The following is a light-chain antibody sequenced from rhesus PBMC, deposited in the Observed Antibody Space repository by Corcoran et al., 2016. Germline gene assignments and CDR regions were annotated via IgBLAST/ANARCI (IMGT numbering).Light chain of an antibody. CDR1: QSLLDSEDGNTY. Sequence: DIVMTQTPLSLPVTPGEPASISCRSSQSLLDSEDGNTYLDWYLQKPGQSPQLLIYEVSNRASGVPDRFSGRGSETDFTLKISRVEAEDVGVYYCMQALEFPLTFGGGTKVEIK. CDR2: EVS. J-gene: IGKJ4*01. V-gene: IGKV2-104*02. CDR3: MQALEFPLT.